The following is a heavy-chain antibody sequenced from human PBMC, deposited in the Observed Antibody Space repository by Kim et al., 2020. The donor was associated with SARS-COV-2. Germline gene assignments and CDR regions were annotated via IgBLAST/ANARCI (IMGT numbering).Heavy chain of an antibody. CDR1: GYTFADYH. Sequence: ASVKVSCKASGYTFADYHVHWVRQAPGQGPEWMAWLNRNSGETRYAQKFQGRVTVTRDTSLGTVYMELSSLRSDDTAVYYCARSDDGGWPGMADDYFDQWGQGTQVTVSS. CDR2: LNRNSGET. D-gene: IGHD4-17*01. J-gene: IGHJ4*02. CDR3: ARSDDGGWPGMADDYFDQ. V-gene: IGHV1-2*02.